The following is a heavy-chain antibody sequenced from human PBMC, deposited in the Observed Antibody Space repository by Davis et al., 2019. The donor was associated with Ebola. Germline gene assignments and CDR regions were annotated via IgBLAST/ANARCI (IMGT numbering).Heavy chain of an antibody. Sequence: AASVKVSCKASGYTFTSYAIHWVRQAPGQRLEWMGWINAGNGNTKYSQKFQGRVTITRDTSASRAYMELSSLRSEDTAVYYCEGSRTWYHSAEYWGQGTLVTVS. CDR1: GYTFTSYA. D-gene: IGHD6-13*01. V-gene: IGHV1-3*01. CDR2: INAGNGNT. CDR3: EGSRTWYHSAEY. J-gene: IGHJ4*02.